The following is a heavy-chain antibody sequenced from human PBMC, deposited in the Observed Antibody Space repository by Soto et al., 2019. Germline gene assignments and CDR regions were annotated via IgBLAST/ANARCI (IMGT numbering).Heavy chain of an antibody. CDR1: GFTFSSYG. CDR2: ISYDGSNK. Sequence: PGGSLRLSCAASGFTFSSYGMHWVRQAPGKGLEWVAVISYDGSNKYYADSVKGRFTISRDNSKNTLYLQMNSLRAEDTAVYYCAKDPGDWGQGTLVTVSS. J-gene: IGHJ4*02. CDR3: AKDPGD. V-gene: IGHV3-30*18.